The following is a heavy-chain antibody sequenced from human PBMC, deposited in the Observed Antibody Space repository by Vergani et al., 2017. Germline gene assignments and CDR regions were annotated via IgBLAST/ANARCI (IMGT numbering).Heavy chain of an antibody. CDR2: IYYSGST. CDR1: GGSISSYY. D-gene: IGHD6-6*01. J-gene: IGHJ6*03. CDR3: ARGWRSSSSKSYYYYYMDV. V-gene: IGHV4-59*12. Sequence: QVQLQESGPGLVKPSETLSLTCTVSGGSISSYYWSWIRQPPGKGLEWIGYIYYSGSTNYNPSLKSRVTISVDTSKNQFSLKLSSVTAADTAVYYCARGWRSSSSKSYYYYYMDVWGKGTTVTVSS.